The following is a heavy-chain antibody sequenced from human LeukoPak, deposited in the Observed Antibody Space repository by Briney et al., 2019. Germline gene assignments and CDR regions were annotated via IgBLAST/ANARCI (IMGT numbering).Heavy chain of an antibody. Sequence: SETLSLTCAVYGGSFSGYYWSWIRQPPGKGLEWIGEINHSGSTNYNPSLKSRVTISVDTSKNQFSLKLSSVTAADTAVYYCARSSLLRYFDWLFYYGMDVWGQGTTVTVSS. CDR3: ARSSLLRYFDWLFYYGMDV. CDR1: GGSFSGYY. CDR2: INHSGST. J-gene: IGHJ6*02. V-gene: IGHV4-34*01. D-gene: IGHD3-9*01.